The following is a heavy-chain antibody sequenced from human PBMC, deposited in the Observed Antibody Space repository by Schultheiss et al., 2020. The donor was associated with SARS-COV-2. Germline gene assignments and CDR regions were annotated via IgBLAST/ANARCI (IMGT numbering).Heavy chain of an antibody. Sequence: GGSLRLSCTASGFTFSSYAMSWVRQAPGKGLEWVSTISGSGGSTHYADSVKGRFTISRDNSKNTLYLQMNSLRAEDTAVYYCAREGYSYEIDYWGQGTLVTVSS. CDR3: AREGYSYEIDY. CDR1: GFTFSSYA. D-gene: IGHD5-18*01. J-gene: IGHJ4*02. CDR2: ISGSGGST. V-gene: IGHV3-23*01.